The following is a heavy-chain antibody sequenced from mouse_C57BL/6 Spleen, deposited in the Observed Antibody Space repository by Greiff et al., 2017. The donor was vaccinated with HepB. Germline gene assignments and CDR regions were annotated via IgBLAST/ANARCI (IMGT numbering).Heavy chain of an antibody. D-gene: IGHD2-4*01. CDR3: ARSIYDYGWYFDV. V-gene: IGHV7-3*01. J-gene: IGHJ1*03. CDR2: IRNKANGYTT. Sequence: EVKLMESGGGLVQPGGSLSLSCAASGFTFTDYYMSWVRQPPGKALEWLGFIRNKANGYTTEYSASVKGRFTISRDNSQSILYLQMNALRAEDSATYYCARSIYDYGWYFDVWGTGTTVTVSS. CDR1: GFTFTDYY.